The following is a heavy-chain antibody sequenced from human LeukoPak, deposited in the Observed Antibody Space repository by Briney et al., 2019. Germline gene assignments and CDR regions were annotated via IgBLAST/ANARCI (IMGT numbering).Heavy chain of an antibody. CDR2: IYHSGST. D-gene: IGHD6-13*01. V-gene: IGHV4-38-2*02. CDR1: GYSISSGYY. CDR3: AGQQLVGDAFDI. Sequence: SETLSLTCTVSGYSISSGYYRGWIRQPPGKGLEWIGSIYHSGSTYYNPSLKSRVTISVDTSKNQFSLKLSSVTAADTAVYYCAGQQLVGDAFDIWGQGTAVIVSS. J-gene: IGHJ3*02.